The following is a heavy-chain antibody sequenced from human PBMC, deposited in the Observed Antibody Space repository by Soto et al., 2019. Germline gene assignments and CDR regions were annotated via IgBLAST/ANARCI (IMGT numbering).Heavy chain of an antibody. D-gene: IGHD3-22*01. CDR2: ISAYNGNT. V-gene: IGHV1-18*04. CDR1: GYTFTSYG. Sequence: ASVKVSCKASGYTFTSYGISWVRQAPGQGLEWMGWISAYNGNTNYAQKLQGRVTMTTDTSTSTAYMELRSLRSDGTAVYYCARIMPNGYYYDSSGYDDAFDIWGQGTMVTVSS. CDR3: ARIMPNGYYYDSSGYDDAFDI. J-gene: IGHJ3*02.